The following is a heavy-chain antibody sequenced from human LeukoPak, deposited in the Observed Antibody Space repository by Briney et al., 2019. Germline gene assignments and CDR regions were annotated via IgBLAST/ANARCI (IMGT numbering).Heavy chain of an antibody. CDR3: ASKRDSSGWYYYYYYMDV. CDR2: ISSSGSTI. J-gene: IGHJ6*03. CDR1: GFTFSSYE. D-gene: IGHD6-19*01. V-gene: IGHV3-48*03. Sequence: GGSLRLSCAASGFTFSSYEMNWVRQAPGKGLEWVSYISSSGSTIYYADSVKGRFTISRDNAKNSLYLQMNSLRAEDTAVYYCASKRDSSGWYYYYYYMDVWGKGTTVTVSS.